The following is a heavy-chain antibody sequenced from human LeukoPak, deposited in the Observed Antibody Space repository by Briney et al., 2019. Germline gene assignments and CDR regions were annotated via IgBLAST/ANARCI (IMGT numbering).Heavy chain of an antibody. J-gene: IGHJ6*02. D-gene: IGHD5-12*01. CDR3: GKSNGYSLVGI. CDR2: IFYSGST. CDR1: GGSISTANYY. Sequence: SETLSLTCTVSGGSISTANYYWGWVRQPPGKGLEWIGNIFYSGSTYYSPPLKSRLTISLDTSRNQFSLRLNSATAADTSVYYWGKSNGYSLVGIWGQGTRVTV. V-gene: IGHV4-39*07.